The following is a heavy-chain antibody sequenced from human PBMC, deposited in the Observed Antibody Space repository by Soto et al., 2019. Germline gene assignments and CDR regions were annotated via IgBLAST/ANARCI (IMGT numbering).Heavy chain of an antibody. V-gene: IGHV3-23*01. D-gene: IGHD3-10*01. CDR3: ASGSSDSYPGSRIFDF. CDR2: TTDSGGDS. J-gene: IGHJ4*02. Sequence: PGGALRLSCVASGINFRSRAISLVRQAPGEGLEWVSVTTDSGGDSKYADSVRGRFTISRDNSKNTLYLQMSSLRVDDSAVYYCASGSSDSYPGSRIFDFWGRGTLVTVSS. CDR1: GINFRSRA.